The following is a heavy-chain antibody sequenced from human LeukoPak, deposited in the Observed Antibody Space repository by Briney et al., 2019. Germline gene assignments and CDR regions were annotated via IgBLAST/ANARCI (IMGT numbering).Heavy chain of an antibody. CDR2: MNPNSGNT. V-gene: IGHV1-8*03. Sequence: SVKVSCKASGYTFTSYDINWVRQATGQGLEWMGWMNPNSGNTGYAQKFQGRVTITRNTSISTAYMELSSLRSEDTAVYYCARGKRYFDWLFRYYYYYYMDVWGKGTTVTVSS. D-gene: IGHD3-9*01. CDR1: GYTFTSYD. J-gene: IGHJ6*03. CDR3: ARGKRYFDWLFRYYYYYYMDV.